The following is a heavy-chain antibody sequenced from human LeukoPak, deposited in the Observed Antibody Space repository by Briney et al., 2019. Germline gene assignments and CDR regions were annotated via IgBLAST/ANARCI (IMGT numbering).Heavy chain of an antibody. Sequence: GGSLRLSCAASGFTFSSYEMNWVRQAPGKGLEWVANIKEDGSEKYYVDSMKGRFTVSRDNTKNSLYLHINSLKGEDTAVYYCVRVRSWILDYWGQGTLVTVSS. J-gene: IGHJ4*02. CDR1: GFTFSSYE. CDR2: IKEDGSEK. V-gene: IGHV3-7*01. D-gene: IGHD6-13*01. CDR3: VRVRSWILDY.